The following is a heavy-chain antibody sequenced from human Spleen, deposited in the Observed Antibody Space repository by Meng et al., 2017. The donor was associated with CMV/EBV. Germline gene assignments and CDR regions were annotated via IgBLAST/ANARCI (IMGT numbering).Heavy chain of an antibody. CDR2: ISYDGSIK. CDR1: GPTFSNYA. D-gene: IGHD4-17*01. J-gene: IGHJ4*02. Sequence: GESLKISCAASGPTFSNYALHWVRQAPGKGLEWVAVISYDGSIKYYADSVQGRLTISRDNSKNTLYLQMNSLRAEDTAVYYCARAIHDYGDEYGYWGQGTLVTVSS. CDR3: ARAIHDYGDEYGY. V-gene: IGHV3-30-3*01.